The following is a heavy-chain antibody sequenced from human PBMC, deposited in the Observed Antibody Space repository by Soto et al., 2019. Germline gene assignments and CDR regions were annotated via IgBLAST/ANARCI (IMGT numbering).Heavy chain of an antibody. CDR2: TYYRSKWYN. J-gene: IGHJ5*01. Sequence: SQTLSLTCAISGDSVSSNSAAWNWIRQSPSRGLEWLGRTYYRSKWYNDYAVSVKSRITINPDTSKNQFSLQLNSVTPEDTAVYYCASLFLVLIDWNGYLAWCHGTLVSVSS. CDR1: GDSVSSNSAA. V-gene: IGHV6-1*01. D-gene: IGHD3-3*01. CDR3: ASLFLVLIDWNGYLA.